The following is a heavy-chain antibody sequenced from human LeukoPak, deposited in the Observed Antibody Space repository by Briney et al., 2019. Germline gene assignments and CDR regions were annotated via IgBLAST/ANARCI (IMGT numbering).Heavy chain of an antibody. CDR1: GGSFSGYY. CDR2: INHSGST. CDR3: ARGLHLMGRPVNWFDP. D-gene: IGHD6-6*01. V-gene: IGHV4-34*01. J-gene: IGHJ5*02. Sequence: SETLSLTCAVYGGSFSGYYWSWIRQPPGKGLEWIGEINHSGSTNYNPSLKSRVTISVDTSKNQFSLKLSSVTAADTAVYYCARGLHLMGRPVNWFDPWGQGTLVTVSS.